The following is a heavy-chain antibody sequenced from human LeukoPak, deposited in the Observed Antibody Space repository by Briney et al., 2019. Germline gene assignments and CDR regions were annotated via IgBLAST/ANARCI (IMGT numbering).Heavy chain of an antibody. Sequence: SETLSLTCTVSGGPISSYYWSWIRQPPGKGLEWIGYIYYSGSTSYNPSLKSRISISVDTSKNQFSLKLSSVTAADTAVYYCARTTEGGYTYNYFYYYYMDVWGKGTTVTISS. D-gene: IGHD5-18*01. CDR2: IYYSGST. V-gene: IGHV4-59*01. CDR1: GGPISSYY. CDR3: ARTTEGGYTYNYFYYYYMDV. J-gene: IGHJ6*03.